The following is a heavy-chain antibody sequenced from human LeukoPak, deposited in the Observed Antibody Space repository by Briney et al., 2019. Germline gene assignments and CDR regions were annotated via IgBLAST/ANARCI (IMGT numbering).Heavy chain of an antibody. CDR3: ARETAIYYFMGV. J-gene: IGHJ6*03. CDR2: IFYSGST. Sequence: SETLSLTCTVSGGSISTGGYYWTWIRQHPGKGLEGIGYIFYSGSTSYNPSLKSRVTISVDTSKDQFSLKLSSVTAADTAVYYCARETAIYYFMGVWGKGTTVTVSS. V-gene: IGHV4-31*03. D-gene: IGHD2-21*02. CDR1: GGSISTGGYY.